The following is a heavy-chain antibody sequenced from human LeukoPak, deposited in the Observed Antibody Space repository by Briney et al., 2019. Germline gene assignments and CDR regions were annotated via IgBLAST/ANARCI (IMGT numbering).Heavy chain of an antibody. Sequence: ASVKVSCKASGYTFTSAYIHWVRQAPGQGLEWLGIINPSGGRTTYGQNFQGRVTMTRDTSTSTVYMELSSLRSEDTAVYYCARGSRFLDYWGQGTLVTVSS. CDR1: GYTFTSAY. D-gene: IGHD3-3*01. CDR3: ARGSRFLDY. CDR2: INPSGGRT. V-gene: IGHV1-46*01. J-gene: IGHJ4*02.